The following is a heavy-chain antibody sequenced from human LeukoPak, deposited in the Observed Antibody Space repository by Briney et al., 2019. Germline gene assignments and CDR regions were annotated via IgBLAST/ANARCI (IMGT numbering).Heavy chain of an antibody. D-gene: IGHD4-17*01. CDR2: INPSGGST. J-gene: IGHJ4*02. CDR3: ARGREPKLHSGNYGDVWDY. CDR1: GYTFTSYY. V-gene: IGHV1-46*01. Sequence: ASVKVSCKASGYTFTSYYMHWVRQAPGQGLEWMGIINPSGGSTSYAQKFQGRVTMTRDTSTSTVYMELSSLRSEDTAVYYCARGREPKLHSGNYGDVWDYWGQGTLVTVSS.